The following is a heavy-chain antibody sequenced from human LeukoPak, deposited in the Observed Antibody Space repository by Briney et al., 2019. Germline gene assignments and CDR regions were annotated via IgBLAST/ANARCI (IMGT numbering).Heavy chain of an antibody. V-gene: IGHV4-34*01. Sequence: PSETLSLTCAVYGGPFSGYYWSWIRQPPGKGLEWIGEINHSGSTNYNPSLKSRVTISVDTSKNQFSLKLSSVTAADTAVYYCARATVTTSYYYYGMDVWGQGTTVTVSS. CDR2: INHSGST. J-gene: IGHJ6*02. D-gene: IGHD4-11*01. CDR3: ARATVTTSYYYYGMDV. CDR1: GGPFSGYY.